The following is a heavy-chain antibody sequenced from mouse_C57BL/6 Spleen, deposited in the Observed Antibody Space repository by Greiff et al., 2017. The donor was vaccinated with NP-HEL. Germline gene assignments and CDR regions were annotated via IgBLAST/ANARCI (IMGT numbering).Heavy chain of an antibody. D-gene: IGHD2-4*01. J-gene: IGHJ3*01. CDR1: GYTFTDYE. CDR2: IDPDTVGT. V-gene: IGHV1-15*01. Sequence: VQLQQSGAELVRPGASVTLSCKASGYTFTDYEMHWVKQTPVHGLEWIGAIDPDTVGTAYNQKFKGKAILTADKSSSTAYMELRSLTSEDSAVYYCTRADYGRFAYWGQGTLVTVSA. CDR3: TRADYGRFAY.